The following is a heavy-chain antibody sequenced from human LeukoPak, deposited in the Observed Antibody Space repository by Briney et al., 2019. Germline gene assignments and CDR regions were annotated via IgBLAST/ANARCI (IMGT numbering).Heavy chain of an antibody. J-gene: IGHJ3*02. D-gene: IGHD6-19*01. V-gene: IGHV3-23*01. Sequence: PGGSLRLSCAASGFTFSSYAMSWVRQAPGKGLEWVSAISGSGGSTYYADSVKGRFTISRDNSKNTLYLQMNSLRAEDTAVYYCAKDLQIAVGEDNAFDIWGQGTTVTVSS. CDR3: AKDLQIAVGEDNAFDI. CDR1: GFTFSSYA. CDR2: ISGSGGST.